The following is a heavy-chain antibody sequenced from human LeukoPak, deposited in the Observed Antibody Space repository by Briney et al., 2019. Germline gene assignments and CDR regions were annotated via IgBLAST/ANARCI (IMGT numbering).Heavy chain of an antibody. J-gene: IGHJ4*02. V-gene: IGHV4-34*01. CDR2: TDHRGSA. CDR1: GESSSAFF. D-gene: IGHD6-6*01. Sequence: SETLSLTCAVYGESSSAFFWSWIRQSPGTGLEWIGETDHRGSATYNPSLQSRLTISVDTSKNQFSLMLNSVTAADTGVYYCASRSLGIAAARCFDNWGQGTPVTVS. CDR3: ASRSLGIAAARCFDN.